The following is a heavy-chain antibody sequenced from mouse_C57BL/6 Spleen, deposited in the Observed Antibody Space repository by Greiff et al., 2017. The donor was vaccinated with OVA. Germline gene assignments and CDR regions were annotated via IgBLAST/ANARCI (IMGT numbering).Heavy chain of an antibody. CDR3: ARDYYGSSYGYFDY. Sequence: QVQLQQPGAELVMPGASVKLSCKASGYTFTSYWMHWVKQRPGQGLEWIGEIDPSDSYTNYNQKFKGKSTLTGDKSSSTAYMHLSILTSVDSAVFYCARDYYGSSYGYFDYWGQGTTLTVSS. D-gene: IGHD1-1*01. CDR2: IDPSDSYT. V-gene: IGHV1-69*01. J-gene: IGHJ2*01. CDR1: GYTFTSYW.